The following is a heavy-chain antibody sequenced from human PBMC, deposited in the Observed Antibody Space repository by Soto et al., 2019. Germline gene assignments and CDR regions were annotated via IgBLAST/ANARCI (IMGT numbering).Heavy chain of an antibody. V-gene: IGHV3-23*01. D-gene: IGHD4-17*01. Sequence: GGSLRLSCAASGFGFSTHALSWVRQAPGKGLEWLSSITNTGITTHYADSVKGRFTISRENSRNTLHLQMNKLRVDDKAVYYCAKGFDYGDTKHIDHRGKGTLVTVSS. CDR2: ITNTGITT. J-gene: IGHJ4*02. CDR3: AKGFDYGDTKHIDH. CDR1: GFGFSTHA.